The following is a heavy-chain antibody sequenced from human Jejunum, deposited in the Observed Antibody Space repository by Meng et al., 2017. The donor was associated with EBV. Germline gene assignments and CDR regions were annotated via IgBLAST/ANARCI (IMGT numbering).Heavy chain of an antibody. D-gene: IGHD2/OR15-2a*01. V-gene: IGHV1-46*04. CDR1: GYTFTNYL. CDR3: AREETGTFNFDY. CDR2: INPTGTYT. Sequence: QVQLVQSGAEVKEPXXSVKVSCKTSGYTFTNYLTHWVRQAPGQGLEWMGIINPTGTYTEYTRQLQGRVTMTTDRSTNTVYMELNSLRSEDTAVYYCAREETGTFNFDYWGQGTLGTVSS. J-gene: IGHJ4*01.